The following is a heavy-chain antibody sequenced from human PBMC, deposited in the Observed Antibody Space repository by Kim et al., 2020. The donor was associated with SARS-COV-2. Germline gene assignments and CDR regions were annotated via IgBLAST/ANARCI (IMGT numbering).Heavy chain of an antibody. V-gene: IGHV4-59*01. J-gene: IGHJ6*02. Sequence: SETLSLTCTVSGGSISSYYWSWIRQPPGKGLEWIGYIYYSGSTNYNPSLKSRVTISVDTSKNQFSLKLSSVTAADTAVYYCARDRVGGSYVGYYYGMDVWGQGTTVTVSS. CDR1: GGSISSYY. D-gene: IGHD1-26*01. CDR3: ARDRVGGSYVGYYYGMDV. CDR2: IYYSGST.